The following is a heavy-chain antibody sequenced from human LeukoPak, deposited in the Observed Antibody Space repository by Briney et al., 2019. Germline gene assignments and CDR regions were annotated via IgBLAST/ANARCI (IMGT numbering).Heavy chain of an antibody. V-gene: IGHV4-59*01. CDR3: ARFLTSFDH. D-gene: IGHD3-16*01. CDR1: GGSISSYF. J-gene: IGHJ4*02. CDR2: ISYSGNT. Sequence: SETLSLTCTVSGGSISSYFWSWIRQPPGKGLEWVGYISYSGNTNYNPSLKSRVTISLATSKKQFSLKLYSATSADTAVYFCARFLTSFDHWGQGTLVTVSS.